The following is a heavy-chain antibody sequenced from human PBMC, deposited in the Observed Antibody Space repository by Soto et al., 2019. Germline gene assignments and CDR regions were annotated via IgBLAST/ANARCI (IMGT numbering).Heavy chain of an antibody. CDR3: APPACAATWCSPSHDLDH. J-gene: IGHJ4*02. D-gene: IGHD2-2*01. V-gene: IGHV1-69*09. CDR1: GGTFVRHV. Sequence: QVQLVQSGAAVKKPESSVKVSCKTSGGTFVRHVISWVRQAPGQGPEWMGKINPLSGIPNYAQKFQDRVTFNADTDSSTAYMELSSLRSDDTAVYYCAPPACAATWCSPSHDLDHWGQGTLVTVSS. CDR2: INPLSGIP.